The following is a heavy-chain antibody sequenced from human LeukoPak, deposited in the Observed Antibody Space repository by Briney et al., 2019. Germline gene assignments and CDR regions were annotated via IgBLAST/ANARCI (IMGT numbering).Heavy chain of an antibody. J-gene: IGHJ3*02. CDR1: GFTFSNSW. CDR2: IWYDGSNK. D-gene: IGHD5-18*01. V-gene: IGHV3-33*08. CDR3: ARTVAGGAYSYGPFDAFDI. Sequence: GGSLRLSCVASGFTFSNSWMHWVRQAPGKGLEWVAVIWYDGSNKYYADSVKGRFTISRDNSKNTLYLQMNSLRAEDTAVYYCARTVAGGAYSYGPFDAFDIWGQGTMVTVSS.